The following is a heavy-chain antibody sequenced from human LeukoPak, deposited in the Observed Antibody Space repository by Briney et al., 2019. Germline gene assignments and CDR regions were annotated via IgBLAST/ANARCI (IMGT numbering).Heavy chain of an antibody. CDR3: ARDDDGWLWAFEL. V-gene: IGHV6-1*01. CDR2: TYYRSKWDS. D-gene: IGHD3-9*01. CDR1: GDSVSNNIAT. J-gene: IGHJ4*02. Sequence: SQTLSLTCAISGDSVSNNIATWNWIRQSPSRGLEWLGRTYYRSKWDSDYALSVKCRITIKADTSKNQFSLHLSSVTPEDTAVYYCARDDDGWLWAFELRGQGTPVIVSS.